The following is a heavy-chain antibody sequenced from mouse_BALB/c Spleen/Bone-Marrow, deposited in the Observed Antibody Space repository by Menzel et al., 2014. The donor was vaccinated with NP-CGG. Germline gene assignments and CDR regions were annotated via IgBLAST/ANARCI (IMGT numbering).Heavy chain of an antibody. CDR2: VRLKSDNYAT. CDR1: GFTFSSYW. Sequence: EVKVVESGGGLVQPGGSMKLSCVASGFTFSSYWMSWVRQSPEKGLEWVAEVRLKSDNYATHYAESVKGKFTISRDDSKSRLYLQMNSLRAEDTGIYYCRYYGYYFDYWGQGTTPTVSS. D-gene: IGHD1-2*01. J-gene: IGHJ2*01. V-gene: IGHV6-3*01. CDR3: RYYGYYFDY.